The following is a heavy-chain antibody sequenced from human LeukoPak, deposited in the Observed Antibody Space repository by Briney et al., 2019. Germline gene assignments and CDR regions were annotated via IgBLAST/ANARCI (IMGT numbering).Heavy chain of an antibody. Sequence: GLSLRLSCAASGLTFNTHGMQWVRQAPGKGLEGLAAIRFDGSVKQYSDVVKGRFPISRDNSLNTLYLKMNSLRGEDTAIYYCANDTARQCLEPAFWGQGTLVTVSS. CDR1: GLTFNTHG. CDR2: IRFDGSVK. J-gene: IGHJ4*02. CDR3: ANDTARQCLEPAF. V-gene: IGHV3-33*06. D-gene: IGHD3-3*01.